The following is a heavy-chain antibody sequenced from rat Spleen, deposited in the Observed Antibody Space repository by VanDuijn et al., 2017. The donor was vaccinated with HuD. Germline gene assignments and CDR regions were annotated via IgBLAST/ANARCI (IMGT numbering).Heavy chain of an antibody. D-gene: IGHD1-12*02. V-gene: IGHV5-19*01. CDR2: ISPSGGRT. Sequence: EVQLVESGGNLVQPGRSLKLSCAASGFTFSNYGMHWIRQSPTKGLEWVASISPSGGRTNYRHSLKGRFTISRDNAESTVYLQMDSLRSDDTATYYCATDVYYDGTYYAVYVMDAWAQGASVTVTS. J-gene: IGHJ4*01. CDR1: GFTFSNYG. CDR3: ATDVYYDGTYYAVYVMDA.